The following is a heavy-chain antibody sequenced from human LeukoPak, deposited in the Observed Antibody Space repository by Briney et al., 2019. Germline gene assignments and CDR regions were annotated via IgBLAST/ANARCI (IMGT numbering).Heavy chain of an antibody. CDR1: GGSISNGGYY. D-gene: IGHD2-21*02. J-gene: IGHJ3*02. CDR3: ARDANLYLYCGGDCYSLPDAFDI. Sequence: SETLSLTCTVSGGSISNGGYYWSWIRQPAGKGLEWIGRIYTSGSTNYNPSLKSRVTISVDTSKNQFSLKLSSVTAADTAVYYCARDANLYLYCGGDCYSLPDAFDIWGQGTMVTVSS. V-gene: IGHV4-61*02. CDR2: IYTSGST.